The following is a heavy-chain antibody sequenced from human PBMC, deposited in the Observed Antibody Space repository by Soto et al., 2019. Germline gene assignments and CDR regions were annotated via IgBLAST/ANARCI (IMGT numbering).Heavy chain of an antibody. Sequence: GGSLRLSCAASGFTFSSYAMSWVRQAPGKGLEWVSTISDSGSSTYYADSVKGRFTISRDNSKNTLYLQMNSLRAEDTAVYYCAKDPSVGSGSYPNPYYFDYWGQGTLVTVSS. CDR2: ISDSGSST. CDR3: AKDPSVGSGSYPNPYYFDY. CDR1: GFTFSSYA. V-gene: IGHV3-23*01. J-gene: IGHJ4*02. D-gene: IGHD1-26*01.